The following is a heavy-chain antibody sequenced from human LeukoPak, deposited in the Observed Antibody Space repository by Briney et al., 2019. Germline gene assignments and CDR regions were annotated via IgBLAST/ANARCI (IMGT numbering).Heavy chain of an antibody. D-gene: IGHD2-2*01. CDR2: TSGSGGST. CDR3: AKPHCSSTSCPFGFCYGMDV. J-gene: IGHJ6*02. CDR1: GFTFSSYA. V-gene: IGHV3-23*01. Sequence: GGSLRLSCAASGFTFSSYAMSWVRQAPGKGLEWVSGTSGSGGSTYSADSVKGRFTISRDNSKNTLYLQMNSLRAEDTAVYYCAKPHCSSTSCPFGFCYGMDVWGQGTTVTVSS.